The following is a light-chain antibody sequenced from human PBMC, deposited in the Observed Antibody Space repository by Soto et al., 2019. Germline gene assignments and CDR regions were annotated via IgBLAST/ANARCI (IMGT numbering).Light chain of an antibody. CDR3: CSYAGSYIQYV. J-gene: IGLJ1*01. CDR2: DVS. CDR1: SSDIGNYDY. Sequence: VLTQPRSVSGSPGQSVTLSCTGTSSDIGNYDYVSWYQQHPGMAPKLIIYDVSKRPSGVPDRFSGSKSGNTASLTISGLQAEDEADYYCCSYAGSYIQYVFGTGTKVTVL. V-gene: IGLV2-11*01.